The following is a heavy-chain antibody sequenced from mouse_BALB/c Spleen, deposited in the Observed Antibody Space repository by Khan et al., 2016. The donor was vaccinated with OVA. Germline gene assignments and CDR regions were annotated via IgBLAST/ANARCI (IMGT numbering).Heavy chain of an antibody. CDR3: ARDRYDYIDY. V-gene: IGHV9-2-1*01. Sequence: QIQLVQSGPELKKPGETVKISCKASGYTFTDYSMHWVKQAPGKGLKWMGWINTETGETTYADDLKGRFAFSLETSASTAYLQINNLKNEDTDTCFCARDRYDYIDYWGQGTTLTVSS. CDR1: GYTFTDYS. CDR2: INTETGET. J-gene: IGHJ2*01. D-gene: IGHD2-14*01.